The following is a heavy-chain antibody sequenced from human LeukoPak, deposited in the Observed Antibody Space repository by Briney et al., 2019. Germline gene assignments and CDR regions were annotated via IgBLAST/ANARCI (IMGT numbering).Heavy chain of an antibody. CDR2: IFGSGGSA. CDR3: AITATGYSSGHYPGWPVDC. Sequence: GGSLSLSCAASGFTFNSYAIYWVGQAPGKGLEWAPGIFGSGGSAHYADSVKGRFAISRDNSKNRVYLQMNSLRAEDTAVYYCAITATGYSSGHYPGWPVDCWGQGTLVNVSS. V-gene: IGHV3-23*01. D-gene: IGHD6-19*01. J-gene: IGHJ4*02. CDR1: GFTFNSYA.